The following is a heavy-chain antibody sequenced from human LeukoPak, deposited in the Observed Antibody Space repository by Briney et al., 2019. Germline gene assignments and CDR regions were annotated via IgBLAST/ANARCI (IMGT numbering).Heavy chain of an antibody. Sequence: GGSLRLSRAVAGFTFTSYGMHWVRQAPGKGLEWVAVIWYDGSNKYYADSVKGRFTISRDNSKNTLFLQMNSLRAEDTAVYYCARDPDDYGDYSYFDHWGQGTLVTVSS. CDR2: IWYDGSNK. J-gene: IGHJ4*02. D-gene: IGHD4-17*01. V-gene: IGHV3-33*01. CDR3: ARDPDDYGDYSYFDH. CDR1: GFTFTSYG.